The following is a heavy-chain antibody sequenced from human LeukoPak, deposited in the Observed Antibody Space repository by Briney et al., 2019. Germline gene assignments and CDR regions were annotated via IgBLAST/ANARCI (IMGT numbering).Heavy chain of an antibody. D-gene: IGHD6-19*01. J-gene: IGHJ4*02. CDR2: IYSGGNT. CDR3: AKNKYSSGWYGYFDC. V-gene: IGHV3-53*01. CDR1: GFTFSSYE. Sequence: HSGGSLRLSCAASGFTFSSYEMNWVRQAPGQGLERVSVIYSGGNTYYPDSVKGRFTISRDNSKNTLYLQMNSLSAEDTAVYYCAKNKYSSGWYGYFDCWGQGTLVTVSS.